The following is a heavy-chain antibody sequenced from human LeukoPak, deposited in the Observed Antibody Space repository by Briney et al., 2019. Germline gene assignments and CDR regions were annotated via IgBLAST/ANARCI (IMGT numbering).Heavy chain of an antibody. CDR1: GGSISSYY. Sequence: SETLSLTRTVSGGSISSYYWSWIRQPAGKGLEWIGRIYTSGSTNYNPSLKSRVTISVDKSKNQFSLKLSSVTAADTAVYYCARDPGIAAAGLLDYWGQGTLVTVSS. D-gene: IGHD6-13*01. V-gene: IGHV4-4*07. CDR2: IYTSGST. CDR3: ARDPGIAAAGLLDY. J-gene: IGHJ4*02.